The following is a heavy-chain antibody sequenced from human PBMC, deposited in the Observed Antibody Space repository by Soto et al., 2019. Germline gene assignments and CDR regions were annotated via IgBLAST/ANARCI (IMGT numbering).Heavy chain of an antibody. V-gene: IGHV3-33*01. J-gene: IGHJ3*01. Sequence: GGSLRLSCAASGFTFSRNGMHWVRQAPGKGLEWVAVIWYDGSNKYYADSVKGRFTISRDNSRNTLYLQGNSLRAEDTAVYYCARIGDVYNAEPEAFDVWGQGTMVTVSS. CDR1: GFTFSRNG. CDR2: IWYDGSNK. CDR3: ARIGDVYNAEPEAFDV. D-gene: IGHD1-1*01.